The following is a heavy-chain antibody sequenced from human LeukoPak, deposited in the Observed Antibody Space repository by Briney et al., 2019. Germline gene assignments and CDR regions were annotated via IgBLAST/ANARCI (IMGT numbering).Heavy chain of an antibody. Sequence: ASVKVSCKASGYTFTSYAMHWVRQAPGQRLEWMGWINAGNGNTKYSQKFQGRVTITRDTSASTAYMELSSLRSEDTAVYYCARDGANSGYGIQIDYWGQGTLVTVSS. CDR3: ARDGANSGYGIQIDY. J-gene: IGHJ4*02. D-gene: IGHD5-12*01. CDR2: INAGNGNT. CDR1: GYTFTSYA. V-gene: IGHV1-3*01.